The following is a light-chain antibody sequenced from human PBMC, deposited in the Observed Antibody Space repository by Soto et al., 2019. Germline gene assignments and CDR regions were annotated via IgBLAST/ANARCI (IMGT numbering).Light chain of an antibody. CDR2: EVS. Sequence: DILLSQAPSTLSASVGDRDTISCRASQSINKWLAWYQHKPGKAPNLLIYEVSTLHSGVPSRFSGSGSGTEFTLTISSLRPDDFATYYCQHYSGDRATFGQGTNVEI. CDR3: QHYSGDRAT. V-gene: IGKV1-5*03. CDR1: QSINKW. J-gene: IGKJ1*01.